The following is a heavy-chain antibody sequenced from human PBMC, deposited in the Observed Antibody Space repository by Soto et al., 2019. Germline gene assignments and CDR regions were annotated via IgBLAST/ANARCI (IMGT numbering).Heavy chain of an antibody. CDR3: GRTYYYDSSGYPRRYYYYGTDV. D-gene: IGHD3-22*01. Sequence: ASVKVSCKASGGTFSSYAISWVRQAPGQGLEWMGGIIPIFGTANYAQKFQGRVTITADESTSTAYMELSSLRSEDTAVYYCGRTYYYDSSGYPRRYYYYGTDVWGQGTTVTVSS. CDR2: IIPIFGTA. J-gene: IGHJ6*02. V-gene: IGHV1-69*13. CDR1: GGTFSSYA.